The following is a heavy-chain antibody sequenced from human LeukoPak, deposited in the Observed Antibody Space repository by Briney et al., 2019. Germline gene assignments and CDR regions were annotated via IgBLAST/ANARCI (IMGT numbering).Heavy chain of an antibody. V-gene: IGHV3-30*18. CDR1: GFTFSSYW. CDR2: LSSDGTND. D-gene: IGHD3-10*01. Sequence: TGGSLRLSCAASGFTFSSYWMSWVRQAPGKGLEWLALLSSDGTNDYYADSVKGRFTISRDTSKNTLYLQMNSLKNEDTAVYYCAKSNGYGLVDIWGQGTMVTVSS. CDR3: AKSNGYGLVDI. J-gene: IGHJ3*02.